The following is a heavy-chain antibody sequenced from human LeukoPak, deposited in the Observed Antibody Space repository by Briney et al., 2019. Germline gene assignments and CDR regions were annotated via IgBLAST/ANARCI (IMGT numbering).Heavy chain of an antibody. V-gene: IGHV3-21*01. CDR3: ARDDFYDSSGYPLGY. CDR1: GFTFSSYS. J-gene: IGHJ4*02. Sequence: GGSLRLSCAASGFTFSSYSMNWVRQAPGKGLEWVSSISSSSSYIYYADSVKGRFTNSRDNAKNSLYLQMNSLRAEDTAVYYCARDDFYDSSGYPLGYWGQGTLVTVSS. D-gene: IGHD3-22*01. CDR2: ISSSSSYI.